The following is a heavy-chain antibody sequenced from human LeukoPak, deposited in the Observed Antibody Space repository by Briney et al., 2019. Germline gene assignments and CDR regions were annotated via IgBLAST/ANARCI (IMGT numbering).Heavy chain of an antibody. Sequence: SETLSLTCTVSGGSISSYYWSWIRQPPGKGLEWIGYIYYSGSINYNPSLKSRVTISVDTSKNQFSLKLSSVTAADTAVYYCARAKQWLDYWGQGTLVTVSS. V-gene: IGHV4-59*01. J-gene: IGHJ4*02. CDR3: ARAKQWLDY. CDR2: IYYSGSI. D-gene: IGHD6-19*01. CDR1: GGSISSYY.